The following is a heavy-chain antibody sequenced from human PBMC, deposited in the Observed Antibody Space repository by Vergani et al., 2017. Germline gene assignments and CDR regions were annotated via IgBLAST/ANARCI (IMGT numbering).Heavy chain of an antibody. J-gene: IGHJ4*02. V-gene: IGHV1-18*04. Sequence: QVQLVQSGAEVKKPGASVKVSCKASGYTFTSYYMHWVRQAPGQGLEWMGWISAYNGNTNYAQKLQGRVTMTTDTSTSTADMELRSLRAEDTAGYYCARDKGQWLGIDYWGQGTLVTVSS. CDR1: GYTFTSYY. CDR2: ISAYNGNT. D-gene: IGHD6-19*01. CDR3: ARDKGQWLGIDY.